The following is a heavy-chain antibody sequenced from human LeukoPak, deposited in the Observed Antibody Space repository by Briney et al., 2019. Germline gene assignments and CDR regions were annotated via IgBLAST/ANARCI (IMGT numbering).Heavy chain of an antibody. D-gene: IGHD2-8*01. CDR1: GGTFSSYA. J-gene: IGHJ6*03. CDR2: IIPIFGTA. V-gene: IGHV1-69*05. Sequence: ASVKVSCKASGGTFSSYAISWVRQAPGQGLEWMGGIIPIFGTANYAQKFQGRVTITTDESTSTAYMDLSSLRSEDTAVYYCARDARYCTNGVCFQRGFYYYMDVWGKGTTVTVSS. CDR3: ARDARYCTNGVCFQRGFYYYMDV.